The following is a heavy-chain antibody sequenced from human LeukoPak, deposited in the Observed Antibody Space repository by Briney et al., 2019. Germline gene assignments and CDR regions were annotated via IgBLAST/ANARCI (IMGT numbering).Heavy chain of an antibody. D-gene: IGHD2-2*01. CDR2: INHSGST. Sequence: PSETLSLTCAVYGGSFSGYYWSWIRQPPGKGLEWIGEINHSGSTNYNPSLKSRVTIAVDTSKNQFSLKLSSFTAADTAVYYCARERNVWSGSTSCLDYWGQGTLSPSPQ. J-gene: IGHJ4*02. CDR1: GGSFSGYY. CDR3: ARERNVWSGSTSCLDY. V-gene: IGHV4-34*01.